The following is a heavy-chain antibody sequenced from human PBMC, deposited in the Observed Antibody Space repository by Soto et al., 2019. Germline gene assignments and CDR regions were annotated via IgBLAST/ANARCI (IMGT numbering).Heavy chain of an antibody. CDR2: IWYDGSNK. J-gene: IGHJ6*03. D-gene: IGHD2-15*01. CDR1: GFTFSSYV. Sequence: PGGSLRLSCAASGFTFSSYVMHWVRQAPGKGLEWVAVIWYDGSNKYYADSVKGRFTISRDNSKNTLYLQMNSLRAEDTAVYYCARDLCSGGSCRNYYYYYYMDVWGKGTSVTVSS. CDR3: ARDLCSGGSCRNYYYYYYMDV. V-gene: IGHV3-33*01.